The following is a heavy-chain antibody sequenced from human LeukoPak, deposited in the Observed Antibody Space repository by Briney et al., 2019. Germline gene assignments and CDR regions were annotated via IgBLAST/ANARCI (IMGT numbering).Heavy chain of an antibody. D-gene: IGHD5-18*01. CDR1: GYSFTSYW. CDR2: IYPGDSDT. V-gene: IGHV5-51*01. J-gene: IGHJ6*03. Sequence: GESLKISCKGSGYSFTSYWIGWVRQMPGKGLEWMGIIYPGDSDTRYSPSFQGQVTISADKSISTAYLQWSSLRSEDTAVYYCARAPLFEDTAMVRGPWGLNYYYYYYMDVWGKGTTVTISS. CDR3: ARAPLFEDTAMVRGPWGLNYYYYYYMDV.